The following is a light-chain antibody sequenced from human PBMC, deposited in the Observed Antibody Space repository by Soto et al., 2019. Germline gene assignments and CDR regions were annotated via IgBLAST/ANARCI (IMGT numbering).Light chain of an antibody. J-gene: IGLJ1*01. CDR1: SSNIGAGSD. Sequence: QSVLTQPPSVSGAPGQRVTVSCTGSSSNIGAGSDVHWYQQLPGTAPKLLIFANNNRPSGVPDRFSGSKSGTSASLAITGLQAEDEADYYCSSYTSSSTLVFGTGTKVTVL. CDR2: ANN. V-gene: IGLV1-40*01. CDR3: SSYTSSSTLV.